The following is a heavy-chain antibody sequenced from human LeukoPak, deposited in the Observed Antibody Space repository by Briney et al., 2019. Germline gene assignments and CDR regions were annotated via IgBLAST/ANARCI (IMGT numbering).Heavy chain of an antibody. CDR2: FDPEDGET. J-gene: IGHJ4*02. CDR1: GGTFSSYA. V-gene: IGHV1-24*01. D-gene: IGHD6-19*01. CDR3: ATYRAVAGLGY. Sequence: ASVKVSCKASGGTFSSYAISWVRQAPGKGLEWMGGFDPEDGETIYAQKFQGRVTMTEDTSTDTAYMELSSLRSEDTAVYYCATYRAVAGLGYWGQGTLVTVSS.